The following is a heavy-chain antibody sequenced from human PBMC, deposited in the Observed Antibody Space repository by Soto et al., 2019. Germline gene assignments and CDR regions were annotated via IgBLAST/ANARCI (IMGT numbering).Heavy chain of an antibody. CDR2: ISYSGNT. CDR3: ARGGWVLQRGWFDP. Sequence: QVQLQESGPGLVKPSQTLSLTCAVSGGSISSGDQYWGWIRQNPGKGLEWFGYISYSGNTYYIPSFRSRVTISVHTSKNQLPLKLSAVPAADTAVYYCARGGWVLQRGWFDPWGQGTLVTVS. CDR1: GGSISSGDQY. V-gene: IGHV4-31*11. J-gene: IGHJ5*02. D-gene: IGHD1-26*01.